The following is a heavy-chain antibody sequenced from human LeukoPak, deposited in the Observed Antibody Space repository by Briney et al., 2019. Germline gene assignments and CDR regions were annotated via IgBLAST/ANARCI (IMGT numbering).Heavy chain of an antibody. J-gene: IGHJ3*02. CDR2: IRSSSSNM. CDR3: ARDHHRRLYDSQARDTFDI. D-gene: IGHD3-22*01. V-gene: IGHV3-48*01. CDR1: GFTFSSYS. Sequence: GGSLRLSCAASGFTFSSYSMNWVRQAPGKGLEGVSYIRSSSSNMYYADSVKGRFSIYRDNAKKSLYLQMTSLRAEDTAVYYCARDHHRRLYDSQARDTFDIWGQGTMVTVSS.